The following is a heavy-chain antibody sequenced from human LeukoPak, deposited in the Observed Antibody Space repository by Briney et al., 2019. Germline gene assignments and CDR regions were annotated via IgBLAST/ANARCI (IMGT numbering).Heavy chain of an antibody. CDR3: ASRSGSDALDI. V-gene: IGHV5-51*01. D-gene: IGHD3-10*01. CDR1: GYSFTSYW. CDR2: IYPGDSYT. J-gene: IGHJ3*02. Sequence: GESLKISCKGSGYSFTSYWIAWVRQMPGKGLEWMGIIYPGDSYTTYSPSFQGQVTISADKSISTAYLQWRSVKASDTAMYYCASRSGSDALDIWGQGTMVTVSS.